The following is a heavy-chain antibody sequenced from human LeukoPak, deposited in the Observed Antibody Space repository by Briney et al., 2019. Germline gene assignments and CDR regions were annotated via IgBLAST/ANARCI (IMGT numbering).Heavy chain of an antibody. CDR3: AKDLHDTSYYYYMDV. Sequence: PGGSLRLSCAVSGFTFSSYGMHWVRQAPGKGLEWVAFIRYDGSNKYYADSVKGRFTISRDNSKNTLYLQMNSLGAEDTAVYYCAKDLHDTSYYYYMDVWGKGTTVTVSS. CDR2: IRYDGSNK. CDR1: GFTFSSYG. D-gene: IGHD3-9*01. J-gene: IGHJ6*03. V-gene: IGHV3-30*02.